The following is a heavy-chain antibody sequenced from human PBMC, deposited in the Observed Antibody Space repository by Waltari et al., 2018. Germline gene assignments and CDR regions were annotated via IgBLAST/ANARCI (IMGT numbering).Heavy chain of an antibody. J-gene: IGHJ3*01. CDR2: IYYSGST. V-gene: IGHV4-39*07. CDR1: GGSISSSSYY. CDR3: AKDERSSTSQAYSFDV. Sequence: QLQLQESGPGLVKPSETLSLTCTVSGGSISSSSYYWGWIRQPPGKGLEWIGSIYYSGSTYYNPSLKSRVTISVDTSKNQFSLKLSSVTAADTADYFCAKDERSSTSQAYSFDVWGQGTMVTVSS. D-gene: IGHD5-18*01.